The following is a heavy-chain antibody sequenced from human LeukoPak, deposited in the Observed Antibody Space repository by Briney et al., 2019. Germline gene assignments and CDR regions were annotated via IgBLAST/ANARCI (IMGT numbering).Heavy chain of an antibody. Sequence: GGSLRLSCAASGFTFDDYAMHWVRQAPGKGLEWVSLISWDGGSTYYADSVKGRFTISRDNSKNSLYLQMNSLRAEGTALYYCAKVSPYSGSYYCDYWGQGTLVTVSS. CDR3: AKVSPYSGSYYCDY. D-gene: IGHD1-26*01. CDR2: ISWDGGST. V-gene: IGHV3-43D*03. J-gene: IGHJ4*02. CDR1: GFTFDDYA.